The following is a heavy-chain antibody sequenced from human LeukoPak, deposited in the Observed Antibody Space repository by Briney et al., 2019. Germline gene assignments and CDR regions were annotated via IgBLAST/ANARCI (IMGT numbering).Heavy chain of an antibody. CDR1: GGSISSYY. CDR3: ASRDSSGYW. CDR2: IYHSGST. J-gene: IGHJ1*01. Sequence: SETLSLTCTVSGGSISSYYWSWIRQPPGKGMEWIGSIYHSGSTYYNPSLKSRVTIPVDTSKNQFSLKLSSVTAADTAVYYCASRDSSGYWWGQGTLVTVSS. V-gene: IGHV4-59*08. D-gene: IGHD3-22*01.